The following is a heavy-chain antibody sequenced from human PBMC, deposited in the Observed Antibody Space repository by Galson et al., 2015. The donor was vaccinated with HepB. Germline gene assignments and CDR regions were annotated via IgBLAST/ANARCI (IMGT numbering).Heavy chain of an antibody. D-gene: IGHD3-3*01. J-gene: IGHJ6*02. V-gene: IGHV1-69*13. CDR3: AWGVYYDFWSGYQNYYYYGMDV. CDR1: GGTFSSYA. CDR2: IIPIFGTA. Sequence: SVKVSCKASGGTFSSYAISWVRQAPGQGLEWMGGIIPIFGTANYAQKFQGRVTITADESTSTAYMELSSLRSEDTAVYYCAWGVYYDFWSGYQNYYYYGMDVWGQGTTVTVSS.